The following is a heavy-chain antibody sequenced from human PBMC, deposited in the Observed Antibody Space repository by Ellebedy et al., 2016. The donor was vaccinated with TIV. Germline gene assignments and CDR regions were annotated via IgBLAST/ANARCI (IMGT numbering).Heavy chain of an antibody. Sequence: AASVKVSCKASGYTFTSYYMHWVRQAPGQGLEWMGIINPSGGSTSYAQKFQGRVTMTRDTSISTAYMELSRLRSDDTAVYYCASGIVANHDYYYHGMDVWGQGTTVTVSS. D-gene: IGHD5-12*01. CDR1: GYTFTSYY. CDR3: ASGIVANHDYYYHGMDV. CDR2: INPSGGST. J-gene: IGHJ6*02. V-gene: IGHV1-46*01.